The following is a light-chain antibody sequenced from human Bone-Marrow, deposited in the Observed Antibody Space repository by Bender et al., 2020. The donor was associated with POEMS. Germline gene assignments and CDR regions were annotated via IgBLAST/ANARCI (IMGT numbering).Light chain of an antibody. J-gene: IGLJ2*01. V-gene: IGLV3-1*01. Sequence: SYEVTQPPSVSVSPGQTASITCSGDDLGDKYVAWYQQKPGQSPVLVIYLDTKRPSGIPERFSGSNSGSTATLTISGTQAMDEADYYCQAWDTYSVIFGGGTKLTVL. CDR1: DLGDKY. CDR2: LDT. CDR3: QAWDTYSVI.